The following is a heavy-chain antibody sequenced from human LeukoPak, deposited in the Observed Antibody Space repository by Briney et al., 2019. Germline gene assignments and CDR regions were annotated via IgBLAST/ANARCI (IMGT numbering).Heavy chain of an antibody. CDR1: GFTLNYYS. D-gene: IGHD3-9*01. Sequence: PGGSLRLSCAASGFTLNYYSMVWVRQAPGKGLEWVSSMSSSKSYIYYADSVKGRFTISGDNAKNSLYLQMNSLRAEDTAVYYCAKDRSGTIFGVFDYWGQGTLVTVSS. CDR2: MSSSKSYI. V-gene: IGHV3-21*01. J-gene: IGHJ4*02. CDR3: AKDRSGTIFGVFDY.